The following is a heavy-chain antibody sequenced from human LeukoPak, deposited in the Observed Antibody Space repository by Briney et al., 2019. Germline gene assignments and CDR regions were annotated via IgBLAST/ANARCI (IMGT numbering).Heavy chain of an antibody. V-gene: IGHV4-59*01. J-gene: IGHJ4*02. CDR2: IHHTGKN. D-gene: IGHD1-7*01. CDR1: GGSITSYH. CDR3: AKWHEKLLAFDS. Sequence: SETLSLTCAVSGGSITSYHWNWIRQPPGKGLEWIGYIHHTGKNWYNPPLQSRVTLSVDTSKSEFSLRLNSVTAADTAVYYCAKWHEKLLAFDSWGQGTLVTVSS.